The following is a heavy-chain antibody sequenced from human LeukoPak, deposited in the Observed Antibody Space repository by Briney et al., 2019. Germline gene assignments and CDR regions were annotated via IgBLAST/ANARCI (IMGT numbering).Heavy chain of an antibody. Sequence: ASVKVSCKASGYTFTDYQVYWVRQAPGQGLEWMGWIDPNNGGAHYAQKFQGRVTMTRDTSISTAYMELSRLESDDTAVYYCARRYSPTGPFDYWGQGTLVTVSS. J-gene: IGHJ4*02. D-gene: IGHD1-14*01. CDR2: IDPNNGGA. CDR1: GYTFTDYQ. CDR3: ARRYSPTGPFDY. V-gene: IGHV1-2*02.